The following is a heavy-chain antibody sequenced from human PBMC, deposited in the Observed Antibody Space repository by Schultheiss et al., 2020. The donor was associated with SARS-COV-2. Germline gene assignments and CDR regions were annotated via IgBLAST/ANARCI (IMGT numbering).Heavy chain of an antibody. Sequence: GGSLRLSCAASGFTLSDYTMHWVRQAPGKGLEWVAVISYDGSNKYYADSVKGRFTISRDNSKNTLYLQMNSLRAEDTAVYYCAKGMDTAMVFDPWGQGTLVTVSS. CDR3: AKGMDTAMVFDP. J-gene: IGHJ5*02. CDR1: GFTLSDYT. V-gene: IGHV3-30*04. CDR2: ISYDGSNK. D-gene: IGHD5-18*01.